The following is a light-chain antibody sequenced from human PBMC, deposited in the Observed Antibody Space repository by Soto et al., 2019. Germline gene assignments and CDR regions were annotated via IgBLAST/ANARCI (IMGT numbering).Light chain of an antibody. J-gene: IGLJ1*01. CDR1: SSNIGTPHD. CDR2: ADY. Sequence: SVLTQPPSVSGAPGQRVTISCTGDSSNIGTPHDVQWYQQLPGTAPKLLIYADYERPSGVPDRFSGSKSGASAALAITGLRADDEADYYCSSYTFTSTLYVFGTGTKVTVL. V-gene: IGLV1-40*01. CDR3: SSYTFTSTLYV.